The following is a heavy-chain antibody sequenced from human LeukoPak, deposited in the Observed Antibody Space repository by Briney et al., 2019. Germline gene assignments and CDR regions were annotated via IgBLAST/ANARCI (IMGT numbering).Heavy chain of an antibody. D-gene: IGHD6-19*01. V-gene: IGHV3-74*01. CDR1: GFTFSSFW. CDR2: FYTDGSVK. Sequence: GGSLRLSCAASGFTFSSFWMHWVRKAPGKGLVWVSSFYTDGSVKSYADPVKGRFTISRDNGKNTLYLRMNSLRAEDTAVYFCARGAVALAPFDYWGQGTLVTVSS. CDR3: ARGAVALAPFDY. J-gene: IGHJ4*02.